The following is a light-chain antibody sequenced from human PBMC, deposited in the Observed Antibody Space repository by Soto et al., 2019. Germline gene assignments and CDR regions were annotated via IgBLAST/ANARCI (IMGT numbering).Light chain of an antibody. J-gene: IGKJ5*01. Sequence: DVQMTQSPSSLSTSVGDRVAITCRASQRMNVYLTWYRQKPGHAPELLIYSASNLQSGVPSRFSGSGSGTDFTLTISSLQPEDFATYYCQQSCRTPTFGQGTRLEIK. CDR2: SAS. CDR3: QQSCRTPT. CDR1: QRMNVY. V-gene: IGKV1-39*01.